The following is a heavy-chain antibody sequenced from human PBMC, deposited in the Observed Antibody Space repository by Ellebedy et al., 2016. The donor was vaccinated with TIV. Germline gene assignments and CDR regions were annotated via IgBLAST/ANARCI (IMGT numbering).Heavy chain of an antibody. CDR2: ISGYNGWT. CDR1: GYTFSNYG. Sequence: AASVKVSCKASGYTFSNYGISWVRQAPGQGLEWMGWISGYNGWTNYAQKLQGRVTMSADTSTSTAYMELRSLRSDDTAVYYCARDTAAWIQLAEAPLDYWGQGTLVTVSS. V-gene: IGHV1-18*04. J-gene: IGHJ4*02. CDR3: ARDTAAWIQLAEAPLDY. D-gene: IGHD5-18*01.